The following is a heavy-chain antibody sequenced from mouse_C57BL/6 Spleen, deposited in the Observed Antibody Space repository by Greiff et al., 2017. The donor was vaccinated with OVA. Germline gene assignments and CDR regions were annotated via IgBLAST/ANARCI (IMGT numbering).Heavy chain of an antibody. CDR1: GYTFTSYW. Sequence: QVQLQQPGAELVKPGASVKVSCKASGYTFTSYWMHWVKQRPGQGLEWIGRINPSDSDTNYNQKFKGKATLTVDNSSSTAYMQLSSLTSEDSAVYYCAMGYYGSRNYAMDYWGQGTTVTVSS. J-gene: IGHJ4*01. CDR2: INPSDSDT. V-gene: IGHV1-74*01. CDR3: AMGYYGSRNYAMDY. D-gene: IGHD1-1*01.